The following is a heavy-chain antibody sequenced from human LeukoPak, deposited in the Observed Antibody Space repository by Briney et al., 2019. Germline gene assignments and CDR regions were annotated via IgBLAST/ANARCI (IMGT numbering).Heavy chain of an antibody. Sequence: SETLSLTCTVSGGSISSYYWSWIRQPPGKGLEWIGYIYYSGSTNYNPSLKSRVTISVDTSKNQFSLKLSSVTAADTAVYYCAGAPKMDIVVVPAAHDAFDIWGQGTMVTVSS. CDR1: GGSISSYY. V-gene: IGHV4-59*01. J-gene: IGHJ3*02. CDR3: AGAPKMDIVVVPAAHDAFDI. D-gene: IGHD2-2*03. CDR2: IYYSGST.